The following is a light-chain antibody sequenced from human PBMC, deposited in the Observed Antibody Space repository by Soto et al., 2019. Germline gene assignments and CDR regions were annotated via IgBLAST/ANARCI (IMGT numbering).Light chain of an antibody. CDR3: QHYTNWPPWT. J-gene: IGKJ1*01. CDR1: QRISSN. Sequence: MGQWSATLSVSPSARANLSCRSSQRISSNLAWYQQRPGQAPRLLIYGASTRAPGIPARFSGSGSETEFTLTISSLQSEDFAVYYCQHYTNWPPWTFGQGTKVDI. CDR2: GAS. V-gene: IGKV3-15*01.